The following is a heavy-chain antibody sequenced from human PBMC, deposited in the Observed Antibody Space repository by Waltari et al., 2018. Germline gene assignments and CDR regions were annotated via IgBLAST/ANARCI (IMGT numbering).Heavy chain of an antibody. J-gene: IGHJ4*02. D-gene: IGHD6-19*01. CDR3: AREVEGSSGWYFDY. CDR2: INPNSGCT. CDR1: GYTFTGYY. V-gene: IGHV1-2*02. Sequence: QVQLVQSGAEVKKPGASVKVSCKASGYTFTGYYMHWVRQAPGQGLEWMGWINPNSGCTNYAQKFQGRVTMTRDTSISTAYMELSRLRSDDTAVYYCAREVEGSSGWYFDYWGQGTLVTVSS.